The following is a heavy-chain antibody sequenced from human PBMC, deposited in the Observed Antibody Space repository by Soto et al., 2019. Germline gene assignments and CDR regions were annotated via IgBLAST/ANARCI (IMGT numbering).Heavy chain of an antibody. CDR1: GGSISSYY. D-gene: IGHD2-2*01. Sequence: SETLSLTCIVSGGSISSYYWSWIRQPPGKGLEWIGYIYYSGSTNYNPSLKSRVTISVDTSKNQFSLRLSSVTAADTAVYYCARAVLPATAPFDYWGQGTLVTVSS. V-gene: IGHV4-59*01. J-gene: IGHJ4*02. CDR3: ARAVLPATAPFDY. CDR2: IYYSGST.